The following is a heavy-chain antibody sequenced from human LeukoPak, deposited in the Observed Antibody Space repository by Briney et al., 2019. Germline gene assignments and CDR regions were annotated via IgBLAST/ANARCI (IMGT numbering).Heavy chain of an antibody. CDR1: GFTFDDYG. V-gene: IGHV3-20*04. J-gene: IGHJ4*02. Sequence: GGSLRLSCAASGFTFDDYGMSWVRQAPGKGLEWVSGINWNGGSTGYADSVKGRFTISRDNAKNSLYLQVNSLRAEDTALYYCARGVPGVGSMAFDYWGQGTLVTVSS. D-gene: IGHD7-27*01. CDR3: ARGVPGVGSMAFDY. CDR2: INWNGGST.